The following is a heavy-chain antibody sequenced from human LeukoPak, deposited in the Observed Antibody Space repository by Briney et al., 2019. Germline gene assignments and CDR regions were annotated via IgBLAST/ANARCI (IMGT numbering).Heavy chain of an antibody. Sequence: GGSLRLSCAASGFTFSTCAINWVREAPGKGLEWVSAISGSGSKTFYADSVKGRFTISRDNPKNTLYLQMNSLRPEDTAVYYCVKEPRGYSFSFDIWGQGTMVTVSS. CDR1: GFTFSTCA. V-gene: IGHV3-23*01. CDR2: ISGSGSKT. D-gene: IGHD5-18*01. CDR3: VKEPRGYSFSFDI. J-gene: IGHJ3*02.